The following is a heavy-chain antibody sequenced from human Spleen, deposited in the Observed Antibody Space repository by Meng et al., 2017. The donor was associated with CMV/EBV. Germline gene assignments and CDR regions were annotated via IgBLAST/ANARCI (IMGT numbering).Heavy chain of an antibody. J-gene: IGHJ5*02. Sequence: FTFSSYAMSWVRQAPGKGLEWVSTISGGGHNTYYADSVKGRFTISRDNSKSTLYLQMNSLRVEDTAVYYCAKDGYCSSTSCPLDWFDPWGQGTLVTVSS. CDR2: ISGGGHNT. D-gene: IGHD2-2*03. CDR1: FTFSSYA. V-gene: IGHV3-23*01. CDR3: AKDGYCSSTSCPLDWFDP.